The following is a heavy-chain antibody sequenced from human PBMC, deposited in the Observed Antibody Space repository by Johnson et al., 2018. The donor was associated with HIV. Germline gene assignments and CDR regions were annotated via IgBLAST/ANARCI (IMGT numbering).Heavy chain of an antibody. CDR2: IWYNGSNK. D-gene: IGHD2-8*02. J-gene: IGHJ3*02. V-gene: IGHV3-33*06. Sequence: QVQLVESGGGVVQPGRSLRLSCAASGFTFSNYAMHWVRQAPGKGLEWVAVIWYNGSNKHYAGSVKGRFTISRDNSKNTLYLQMNSLRAEDTAVYYCAKRIGRVVYGIGAAFDIWGQGTMVTVSS. CDR3: AKRIGRVVYGIGAAFDI. CDR1: GFTFSNYA.